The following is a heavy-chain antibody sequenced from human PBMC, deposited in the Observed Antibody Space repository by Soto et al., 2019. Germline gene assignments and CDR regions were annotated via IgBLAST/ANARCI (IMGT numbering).Heavy chain of an antibody. CDR3: ATTGVHSSSWYTFGAFDI. CDR1: GGSFSGYY. CDR2: INHSGST. V-gene: IGHV4-34*01. J-gene: IGHJ3*02. Sequence: SETLSLTCAVYGGSFSGYYWSWIRQPPGKGLEWIGEINHSGSTNYNPSLKSRVTISVDTSKNQFSLKLSSVTAADTAVYYCATTGVHSSSWYTFGAFDIWGQGTMVTVSS. D-gene: IGHD6-13*01.